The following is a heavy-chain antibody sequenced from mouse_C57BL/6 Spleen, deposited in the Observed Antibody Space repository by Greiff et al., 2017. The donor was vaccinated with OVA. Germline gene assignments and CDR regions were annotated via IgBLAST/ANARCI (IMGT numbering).Heavy chain of an antibody. CDR1: GYTFTSYW. V-gene: IGHV1-61*01. J-gene: IGHJ2*01. CDR3: AREDYSNYYFDY. Sequence: QVQLQQPGAELVRPGSSVKLSCKASGYTFTSYWMDWVKQRPGQGLEWIGNIYPSDSETHYNQKFKDKATLTVDKSSSTAYMQLSSLTSEDSAVYYCAREDYSNYYFDYWGQGTTLTVSS. D-gene: IGHD2-5*01. CDR2: IYPSDSET.